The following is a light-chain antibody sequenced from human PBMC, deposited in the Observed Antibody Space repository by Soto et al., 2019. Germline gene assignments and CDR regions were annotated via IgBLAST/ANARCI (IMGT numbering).Light chain of an antibody. Sequence: SVLTQPASVSGSPGQSITFSCTGTSNDIGGYNYVSWFQHHPDKAPKLIIYEVYDRPSGVSNRFSGSKSGNTASLTISGLQPEDEADYYCSSYTTNHTRVFGGGTKLTVL. CDR1: SNDIGGYNY. CDR2: EVY. CDR3: SSYTTNHTRV. J-gene: IGLJ3*02. V-gene: IGLV2-14*01.